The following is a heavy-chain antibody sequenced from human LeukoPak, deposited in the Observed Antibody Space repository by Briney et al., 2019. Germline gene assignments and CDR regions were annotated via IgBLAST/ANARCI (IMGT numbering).Heavy chain of an antibody. CDR2: IKQDGSEK. D-gene: IGHD2-15*01. CDR3: ARGRRMARYCSGGSCYYDY. CDR1: GFTFSSYW. V-gene: IGHV3-7*03. J-gene: IGHJ4*02. Sequence: GGSLRLPCAASGFTFSSYWMSWVRQAPGKGLEWVANIKQDGSEKYYVDSVKGRFTISRDNAKNSLYLQMNSLRAEDTAVYYCARGRRMARYCSGGSCYYDYWGQGTLVTVSS.